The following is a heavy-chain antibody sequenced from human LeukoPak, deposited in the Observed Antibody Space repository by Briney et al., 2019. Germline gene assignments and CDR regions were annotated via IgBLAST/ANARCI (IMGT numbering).Heavy chain of an antibody. CDR3: ARDRGHYDILTGYYGPYWYFDL. CDR1: GGSISSGGYY. V-gene: IGHV4-31*03. D-gene: IGHD3-9*01. Sequence: SETLSLTCTVSGGSISSGGYYWSWIRQHPGKGLEWIGYIYYSGSTYYNPSLKSRVTISVDTSKNQFSLKLSSVTAADTAVYYCARDRGHYDILTGYYGPYWYFDLWGRGTLVTVSS. CDR2: IYYSGST. J-gene: IGHJ2*01.